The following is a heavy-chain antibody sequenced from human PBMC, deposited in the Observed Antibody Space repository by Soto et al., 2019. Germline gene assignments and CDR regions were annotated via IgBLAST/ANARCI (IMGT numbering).Heavy chain of an antibody. Sequence: QVQLVQSGAEVKKPGSSVKVSCKASGGTFSSYAISWVRQAPGQGLEWMGWMNPNSGNTGYAQKFQGRVTMTRNTSISTAYMELSSLRSEDTAVYYCARKESGIAAAKATWGQGTLVTVSS. CDR3: ARKESGIAAAKAT. V-gene: IGHV1-8*02. J-gene: IGHJ5*02. CDR2: MNPNSGNT. CDR1: GGTFSSYA. D-gene: IGHD6-13*01.